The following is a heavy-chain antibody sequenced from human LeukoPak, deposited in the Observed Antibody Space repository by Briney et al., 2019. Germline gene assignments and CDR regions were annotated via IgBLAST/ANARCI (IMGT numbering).Heavy chain of an antibody. V-gene: IGHV3-30*04. CDR1: GFTFSSYV. Sequence: PGGSLRLSCAASGFTFSSYVMHWVRQAPGKGLEWVAIISYDGSNEYYADSVKGRFTISRDNSKNTLYLQMNSLRAADTAVYYCAKSGLNRFDSWGQGTLVTVSS. CDR3: AKSGLNRFDS. CDR2: ISYDGSNE. J-gene: IGHJ4*02. D-gene: IGHD2-15*01.